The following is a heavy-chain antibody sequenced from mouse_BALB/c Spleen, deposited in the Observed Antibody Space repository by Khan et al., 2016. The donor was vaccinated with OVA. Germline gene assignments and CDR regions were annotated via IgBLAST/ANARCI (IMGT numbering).Heavy chain of an antibody. V-gene: IGHV1S41*01. CDR1: GYTFTSYW. CDR2: IGPGSSNT. J-gene: IGHJ4*01. CDR3: AREKYYGRSCYAMDD. Sequence: DLVKPGTSVKLSCKASGYTFTSYWINWINQRPGQGLEWIGRIGPGSSNTYYNEMFKGKAALTVDTSSRIAYIQLSSLSSEDSAVYFCAREKYYGRSCYAMDDWGQGTSVTVSS. D-gene: IGHD1-1*01.